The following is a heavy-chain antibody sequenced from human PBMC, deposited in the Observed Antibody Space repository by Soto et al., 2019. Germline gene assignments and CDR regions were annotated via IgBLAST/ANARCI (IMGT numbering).Heavy chain of an antibody. Sequence: QVQLVQSGAEVKKPGSSVKVSCKASGGTFSSYAISWVRQAPGQGLEWMGGIIPIFGTANYAQKFQGRVTITADESTSTAYMELSSLRSEDTAVYYCATGRDIWFGELSRPIRYYYGMDVWGQGTTVTVSS. CDR2: IIPIFGTA. J-gene: IGHJ6*02. CDR3: ATGRDIWFGELSRPIRYYYGMDV. CDR1: GGTFSSYA. V-gene: IGHV1-69*01. D-gene: IGHD3-10*01.